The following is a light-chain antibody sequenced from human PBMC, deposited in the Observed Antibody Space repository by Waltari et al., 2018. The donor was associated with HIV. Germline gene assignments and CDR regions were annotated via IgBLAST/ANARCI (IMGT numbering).Light chain of an antibody. Sequence: QSALTQPRSVSGSPGQSVTISCTGTSSDVGGYKYLSWYQQHPGKAPKLIIYDVSERPSGVPDRFSGSKSGNTASLTISGLQAEDEADYYCCSYAGSYTPHVFGTGTKVTVL. V-gene: IGLV2-11*01. CDR1: SSDVGGYKY. J-gene: IGLJ1*01. CDR2: DVS. CDR3: CSYAGSYTPHV.